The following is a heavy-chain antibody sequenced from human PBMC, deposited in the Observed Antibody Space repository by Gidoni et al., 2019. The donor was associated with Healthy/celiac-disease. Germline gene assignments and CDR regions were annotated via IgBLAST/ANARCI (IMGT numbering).Heavy chain of an antibody. CDR3: ARCYGFGGTMGY. CDR2: ISSSGSTI. Sequence: QVQLVESGGGLVTPGGSLRPSCAAAGFPFSDYYMSCIRQAPGTGLAWVSYISSSGSTIYYADSVKGRFTISRDNAKNSLYLQMNSLRAEDTAVYYCARCYGFGGTMGYWGQGTLVTVSS. J-gene: IGHJ4*02. CDR1: GFPFSDYY. V-gene: IGHV3-11*01. D-gene: IGHD3-10*01.